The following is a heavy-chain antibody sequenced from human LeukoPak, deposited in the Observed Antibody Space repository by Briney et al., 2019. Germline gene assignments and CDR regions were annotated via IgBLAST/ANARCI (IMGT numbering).Heavy chain of an antibody. D-gene: IGHD6-13*01. J-gene: IGHJ3*02. CDR3: AKAVGAAAGEDAFDI. CDR1: GFTFSSYA. CDR2: ISGSGGST. V-gene: IGHV3-23*01. Sequence: TGGSLRLSCAASGFTFSSYAMSWVRQAPGKGLEWVSAISGSGGSTYYADSVKGRFAISRDNSKNTLYLQMNSLRAEDTAVYYCAKAVGAAAGEDAFDIWGQGTMVTVSS.